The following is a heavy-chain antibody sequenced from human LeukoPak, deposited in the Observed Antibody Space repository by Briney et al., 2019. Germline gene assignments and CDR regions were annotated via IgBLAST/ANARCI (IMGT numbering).Heavy chain of an antibody. CDR2: IYYSGST. V-gene: IGHV4-59*01. CDR1: GGSISSYY. D-gene: IGHD6-13*01. Sequence: SETLSLTCTVFGGSISSYYWSWIRQPPGKGLEWIGYIYYSGSTNYNPSLKSRVTISVDTSKNQFSLKLSSVTAADTAVYYCARLYSSSLGRVFDYWGQGTLVTVSS. J-gene: IGHJ4*02. CDR3: ARLYSSSLGRVFDY.